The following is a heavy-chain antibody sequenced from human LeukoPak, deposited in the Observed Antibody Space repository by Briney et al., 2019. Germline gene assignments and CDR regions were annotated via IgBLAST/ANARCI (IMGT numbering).Heavy chain of an antibody. V-gene: IGHV3-7*01. CDR2: IKQDGSEK. CDR3: AKTVATIGFGHYLDY. CDR1: GFTFSSYW. Sequence: GGSLRLSCAASGFTFSSYWMSWVRQAPGKGLEWVANIKQDGSEKYYVDSVKGRFTISRDNSKNTLYLQMNSLRAEDTALYYCAKTVATIGFGHYLDYWGQGTLVTVSS. J-gene: IGHJ4*02. D-gene: IGHD5-12*01.